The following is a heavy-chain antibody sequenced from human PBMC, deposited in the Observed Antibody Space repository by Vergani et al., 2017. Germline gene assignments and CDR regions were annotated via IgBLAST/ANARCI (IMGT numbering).Heavy chain of an antibody. D-gene: IGHD3/OR15-3a*01. CDR1: GYNFTSFD. CDR2: TNPKSGNT. Sequence: QEQLVQSGAEVRKPGASVKVSCKASGYNFTSFDINWVRLATGQGLEWMGWTNPKSGNTAYAAKFQGRITMTRDSSTDTAYMEMKSLRSEDTAIYFCARGVLDSKYRHNWFGPWGQGTLVTVSS. J-gene: IGHJ5*02. CDR3: ARGVLDSKYRHNWFGP. V-gene: IGHV1-8*01.